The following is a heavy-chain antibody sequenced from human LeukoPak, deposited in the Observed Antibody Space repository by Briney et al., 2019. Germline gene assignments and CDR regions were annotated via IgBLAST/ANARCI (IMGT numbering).Heavy chain of an antibody. V-gene: IGHV4-39*01. CDR3: AKAGALNSHSSGLYAFDV. D-gene: IGHD3-22*01. CDR2: IYYSGST. CDR1: GDSVSSTGYY. J-gene: IGHJ3*01. Sequence: SETLSLTCTVSGDSVSSTGYYWGWLRQPPGTGLEWIGSIYYSGSTYYNPSLKSRVTMSEDTSRNQFSLRLSSVNAADTAVYYCAKAGALNSHSSGLYAFDVWGQGTMVTASS.